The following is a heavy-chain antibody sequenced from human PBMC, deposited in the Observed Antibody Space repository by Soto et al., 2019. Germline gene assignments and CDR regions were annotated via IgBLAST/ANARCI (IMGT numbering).Heavy chain of an antibody. CDR2: IFSSGTT. D-gene: IGHD3-16*01. J-gene: IGHJ6*02. V-gene: IGHV4-30-4*01. CDR1: GDSIGRGNKY. CDR3: AGFPSPFDFYYAMDV. Sequence: QVQLRESGPGLVMPSQTLSLTCTVSGDSIGRGNKYWSWIRQAPGKGLEWIGYIFSSGTTYYNPSLKSRLNMSLDTSQNQFSLKLNSVTAADTSGYFCAGFPSPFDFYYAMDVWGQWTTVTFCS.